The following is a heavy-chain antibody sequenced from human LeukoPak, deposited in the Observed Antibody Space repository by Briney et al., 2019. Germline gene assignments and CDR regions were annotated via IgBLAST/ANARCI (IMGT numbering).Heavy chain of an antibody. CDR1: GFTFSDYY. V-gene: IGHV3-11*01. D-gene: IGHD4-17*01. Sequence: GGSLRLSCAASGFTFSDYYMSWIRQAPGKGLEWVSYISSSGSTMYYADSVKGRFTISRDNSKNTLYLQMNSLRAEDTAVYYCAKHLYGDYYFDYWGQGTLVTVSS. CDR3: AKHLYGDYYFDY. J-gene: IGHJ4*02. CDR2: ISSSGSTM.